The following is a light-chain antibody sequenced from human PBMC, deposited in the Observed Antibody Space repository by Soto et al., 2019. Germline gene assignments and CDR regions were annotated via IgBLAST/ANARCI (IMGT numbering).Light chain of an antibody. V-gene: IGKV3-15*01. CDR3: QQYQSCHLT. CDR2: ESS. CDR1: QSVYSN. Sequence: EIVMTQSPATLSLSPGERATLSCRASQSVYSNLAWYQQKPGQTPRLLIYESSTRATGIPARFSGGGSGTEFTLTISSLQSEDFADYFCQQYQSCHLTFGGGTKVEIK. J-gene: IGKJ4*01.